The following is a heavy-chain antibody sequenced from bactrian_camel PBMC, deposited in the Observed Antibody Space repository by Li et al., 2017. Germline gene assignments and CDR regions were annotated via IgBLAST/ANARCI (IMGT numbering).Heavy chain of an antibody. J-gene: IGHJ4*01. CDR3: KAEDKYQLRGFCPPL. CDR2: ISSGGSTT. Sequence: VQLVESGGGSVQDGGSLRLSCAASGYAYSSHCMGWFRQAPGKGLEWVSSISSGGSTTHYADSVKGRFTISQDNAKTTVSLQMNSLKPEDTATYYCKAEDKYQLRGFCPPLWGQGTQVTVS. V-gene: IGHV3S40*01. CDR1: GYAYSSHC.